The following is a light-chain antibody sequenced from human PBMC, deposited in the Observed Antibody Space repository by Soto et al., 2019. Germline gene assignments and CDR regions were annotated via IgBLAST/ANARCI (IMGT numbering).Light chain of an antibody. CDR3: AAWDDSLSGVV. V-gene: IGLV1-47*01. Sequence: QSVLTQPPSASGTPGQRVTISCSGSSSNIGSNYVYCYQQFPGTAPKLLIYRNNQRPSGVPDRFSGSKSGTSASLAISGLRSEDEADYYCAAWDDSLSGVVFGGGTKVTVL. CDR1: SSNIGSNY. J-gene: IGLJ2*01. CDR2: RNN.